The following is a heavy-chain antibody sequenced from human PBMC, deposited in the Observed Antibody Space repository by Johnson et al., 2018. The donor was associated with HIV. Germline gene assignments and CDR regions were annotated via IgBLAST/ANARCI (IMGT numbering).Heavy chain of an antibody. J-gene: IGHJ3*02. CDR3: ASADVFDI. Sequence: QVQLVESGGGLVQPGGSLRLSCAASGFTFSSYWMHWVRQAPGKGLEWVADISYDGSNKYYADSVKGRFTISRDNSKNPLYLQMNSLRAEDTAGYYCASADVFDIWGQGTVVTVSS. CDR2: ISYDGSNK. CDR1: GFTFSSYW. V-gene: IGHV3-30-3*01.